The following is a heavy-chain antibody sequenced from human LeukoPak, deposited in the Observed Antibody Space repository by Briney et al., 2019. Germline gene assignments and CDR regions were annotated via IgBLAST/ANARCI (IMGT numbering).Heavy chain of an antibody. V-gene: IGHV3-23*01. Sequence: PGGSLRLSCAVSGITLSHYGMSWVRQAPGKGLEWVAGISDSGGSTNYADSVKGRFTISRDNPKNTLYLQMNSLRAEDTAFYFCAKRGVVIRVILVGFHKEAYYFESWGQGALVTVSS. J-gene: IGHJ4*02. CDR2: ISDSGGST. D-gene: IGHD3/OR15-3a*01. CDR3: AKRGVVIRVILVGFHKEAYYFES. CDR1: GITLSHYG.